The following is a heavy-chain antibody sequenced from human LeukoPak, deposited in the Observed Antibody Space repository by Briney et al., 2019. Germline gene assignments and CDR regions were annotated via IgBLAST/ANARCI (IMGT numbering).Heavy chain of an antibody. CDR3: ARAGGSYGSGSYFKG. D-gene: IGHD3-10*01. J-gene: IGHJ4*02. V-gene: IGHV3-21*01. CDR1: GFTFSSYS. Sequence: GGSLRLSCAASGFTFSSYSMNWVRQAPGKGLEWVSSISSSSSYIYYADSVKDRFTISRDNAKNSLYLQMNSLRAEDTAVYYCARAGGSYGSGSYFKGWGQGTLVTVSS. CDR2: ISSSSSYI.